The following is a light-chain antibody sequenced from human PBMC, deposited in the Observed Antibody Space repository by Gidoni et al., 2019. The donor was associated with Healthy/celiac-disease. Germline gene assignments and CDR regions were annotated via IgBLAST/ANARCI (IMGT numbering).Light chain of an antibody. Sequence: EIVLTPSPGTLSLSPGERATLSCRASQSVSSSYLAWYQQKPGQAPSLLIYGASSRATGIPDRFSGSGSGTDFTLTISRLEPEDFAVYYCQQDGSSPLTFGQGTRLEIK. J-gene: IGKJ5*01. V-gene: IGKV3-20*01. CDR2: GAS. CDR3: QQDGSSPLT. CDR1: QSVSSSY.